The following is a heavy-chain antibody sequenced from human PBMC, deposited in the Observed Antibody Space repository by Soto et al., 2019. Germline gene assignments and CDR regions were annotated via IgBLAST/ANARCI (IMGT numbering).Heavy chain of an antibody. V-gene: IGHV3-9*01. CDR3: AKDNGGVLRFLEPKGVAFDI. D-gene: IGHD3-3*01. CDR2: ISWNSGSI. CDR1: GFTFDDYA. Sequence: GGSLRLSCAASGFTFDDYAMHWVRQAPGKGLEWVSGISWNSGSIGYADSVKGRFTISRGNAKNSLYLQMNSLRAEDTALYYCAKDNGGVLRFLEPKGVAFDIWGQGTMVTVSS. J-gene: IGHJ3*02.